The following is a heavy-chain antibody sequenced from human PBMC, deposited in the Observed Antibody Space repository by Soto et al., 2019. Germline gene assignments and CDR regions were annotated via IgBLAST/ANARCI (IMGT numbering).Heavy chain of an antibody. Sequence: GASVKVSCKASGYTFSTYGINWVRQAPGQGLEWMGWISAYNGNTNNAQNFQGRVTMTTDTSTSTAYMELRSLRSDDTAVYYCARGDNWNYVDYWGQGPLVTVFS. D-gene: IGHD1-20*01. CDR1: GYTFSTYG. V-gene: IGHV1-18*01. J-gene: IGHJ4*02. CDR3: ARGDNWNYVDY. CDR2: ISAYNGNT.